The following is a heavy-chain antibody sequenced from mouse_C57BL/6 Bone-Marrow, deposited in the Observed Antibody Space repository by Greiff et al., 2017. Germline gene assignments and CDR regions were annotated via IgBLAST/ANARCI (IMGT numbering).Heavy chain of an antibody. CDR3: ARSHTYYYGSSRYFDY. CDR1: GYTFTSYW. Sequence: QVQLQQSGAELVMPGASVKLSCKASGYTFTSYWMHWVKQRPGQGLEWIGEIDPSDSYTNYNQKFKGKSTLTVDKSSSTAYMQLSSLTSEDSAVYYCARSHTYYYGSSRYFDYWGQGTTLTVSS. D-gene: IGHD1-1*01. J-gene: IGHJ2*01. CDR2: IDPSDSYT. V-gene: IGHV1-69*01.